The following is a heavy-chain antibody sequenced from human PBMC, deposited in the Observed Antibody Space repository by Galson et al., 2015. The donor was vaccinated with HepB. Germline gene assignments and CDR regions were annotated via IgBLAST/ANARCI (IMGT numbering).Heavy chain of an antibody. CDR2: IGNAGDT. CDR3: ARARYKFSFCGGDCSHFDY. V-gene: IGHV3-13*01. J-gene: IGHJ4*02. CDR1: GFTFSSYD. D-gene: IGHD2-21*02. Sequence: SLRLSCAASGFTFSSYDMHWVRQATGKGPEWVSAIGNAGDTYYPGSVQGRFTISRDNAKNSLYLQMNSLRAGDTAVYYCARARYKFSFCGGDCSHFDYWGQGTLVTVSS.